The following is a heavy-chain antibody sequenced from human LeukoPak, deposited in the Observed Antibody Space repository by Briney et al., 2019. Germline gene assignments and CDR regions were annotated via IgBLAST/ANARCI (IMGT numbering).Heavy chain of an antibody. CDR3: ASNGYTSGWLGTFDY. D-gene: IGHD6-19*01. J-gene: IGHJ4*02. V-gene: IGHV3-48*03. CDR1: GFTFSSYE. Sequence: GGSLRLSCAASGFTFSSYEMNWVRQAPGKGLEWVSYISSSGSTIYYADSVKGLFTISRDNAKSSLFLQINSLRAEDTAVYYCASNGYTSGWLGTFDYWGQGTLVTVSS. CDR2: ISSSGSTI.